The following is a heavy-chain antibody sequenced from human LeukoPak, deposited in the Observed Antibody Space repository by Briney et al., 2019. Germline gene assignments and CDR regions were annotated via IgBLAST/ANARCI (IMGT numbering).Heavy chain of an antibody. CDR3: ARAIGYGDYVLNFDY. CDR1: GYTFTSYG. V-gene: IGHV1-18*01. Sequence: AASVKVSCKASGYTFTSYGISWVRQAPGQGLEWMGWISAYNGNTNYAQKLQGRVTMTTDTSTSTAYMELRSLRSDDTAVYYCARAIGYGDYVLNFDYWGQGTLVTVSS. CDR2: ISAYNGNT. J-gene: IGHJ4*02. D-gene: IGHD4-17*01.